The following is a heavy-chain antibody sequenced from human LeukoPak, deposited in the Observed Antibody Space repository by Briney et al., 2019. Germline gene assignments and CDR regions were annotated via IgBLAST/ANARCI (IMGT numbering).Heavy chain of an antibody. CDR3: ATDYAGNSLWYYYGLGG. J-gene: IGHJ6*02. CDR1: GFTFSHYS. CDR2: ISSDSRYI. D-gene: IGHD4-23*01. Sequence: GGSLRLSCAASGFTFSHYSMNWVRQAPGKGLEWVSSISSDSRYIYYADSVKGRFTISRDNAKNSLYLQMNSLSAEDTAVYYCATDYAGNSLWYYYGLGGGGQGPTVTVS. V-gene: IGHV3-21*01.